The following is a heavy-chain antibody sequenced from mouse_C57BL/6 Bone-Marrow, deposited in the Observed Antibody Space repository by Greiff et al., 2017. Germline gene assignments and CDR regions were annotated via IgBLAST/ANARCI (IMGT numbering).Heavy chain of an antibody. CDR3: ARDGSSSWFAY. CDR1: GYAFSSSW. CDR2: IYPGDGDT. V-gene: IGHV1-82*01. J-gene: IGHJ3*01. D-gene: IGHD1-1*01. Sequence: SGPELVKPGASVKISCKASGYAFSSSWMNRVKQRPGKGLEWIGRIYPGDGDTNYNGKFKGKATLTADKSSSPAYMQLSSLTSEDSAVYFCARDGSSSWFAYWGQGTLVTVSA.